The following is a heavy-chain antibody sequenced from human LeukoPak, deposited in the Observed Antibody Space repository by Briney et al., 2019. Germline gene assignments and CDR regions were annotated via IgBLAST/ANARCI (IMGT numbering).Heavy chain of an antibody. Sequence: ASVKVSCKASGYTFTSYGISWVRQAPGQGLELMGWISAYNGNTNYAQKLQGRVTMTTDTSTSTAYMELRSLRSDDTAVYYCARMDRSYDILTGYESFDYWGQGTLVTVSS. CDR1: GYTFTSYG. V-gene: IGHV1-18*01. D-gene: IGHD3-9*01. J-gene: IGHJ4*02. CDR2: ISAYNGNT. CDR3: ARMDRSYDILTGYESFDY.